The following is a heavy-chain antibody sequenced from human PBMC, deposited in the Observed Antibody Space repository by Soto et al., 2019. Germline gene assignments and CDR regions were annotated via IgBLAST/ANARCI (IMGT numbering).Heavy chain of an antibody. V-gene: IGHV3-13*01. CDR2: IGTAGDT. CDR1: GFTFSSYD. CDR3: ARGPNPHYDFWSGSLYYFDY. Sequence: PGGSLRLSCAASGFTFSSYDMHWVRQATGKGLEWVSAIGTAGDTYYPGSVKGRFTISRENAKNSLYLQMNSLRAEDTAVYYCARGPNPHYDFWSGSLYYFDYWGQGTLVTVSS. J-gene: IGHJ4*02. D-gene: IGHD3-3*01.